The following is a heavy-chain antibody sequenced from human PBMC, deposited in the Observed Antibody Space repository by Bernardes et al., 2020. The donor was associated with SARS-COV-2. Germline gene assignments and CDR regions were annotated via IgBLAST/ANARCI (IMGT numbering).Heavy chain of an antibody. Sequence: ASVKVSCKASGYTFTPYYIHWVRQAPGQGFEWMGWITPSSGVTNYAQKFQGGVTMTGDTSISTAYMELSSLRADDTAVFYCARGPISSIDYWGQGSLVTVPS. CDR3: ARGPISSIDY. V-gene: IGHV1-2*02. J-gene: IGHJ4*02. D-gene: IGHD3-10*01. CDR2: ITPSSGVT. CDR1: GYTFTPYY.